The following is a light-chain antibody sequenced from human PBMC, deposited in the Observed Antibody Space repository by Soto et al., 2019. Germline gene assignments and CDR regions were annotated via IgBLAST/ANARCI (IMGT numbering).Light chain of an antibody. CDR1: SSDIGNYKY. J-gene: IGLJ1*01. CDR2: DVT. Sequence: QSALTQPRSVSGSPGQSVTISCTGTSSDIGNYKYVSWYQQKPGKAPKVIIYDVTEWPSGIPDRFFGSKFDNTASLTISGLQADDEADYYCCSYAGNFIFVFGTGTKLTVL. CDR3: CSYAGNFIFV. V-gene: IGLV2-11*01.